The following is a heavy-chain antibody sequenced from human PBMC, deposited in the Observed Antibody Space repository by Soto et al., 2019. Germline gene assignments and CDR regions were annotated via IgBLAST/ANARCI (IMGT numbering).Heavy chain of an antibody. CDR2: IKQDGSEK. V-gene: IGHV3-7*02. CDR3: AMFYYDSSGYLPSPYYYYYGMDV. Sequence: GGSLRLSCAASGFTFSSYWMSWVRQAPGKGLEWVANIKQDGSEKYYVDSVKGRITISRDNAKNSLYLQMNSLRAEDTSVYYCAMFYYDSSGYLPSPYYYYYGMDVWGQGTTVTVSS. J-gene: IGHJ6*02. D-gene: IGHD3-22*01. CDR1: GFTFSSYW.